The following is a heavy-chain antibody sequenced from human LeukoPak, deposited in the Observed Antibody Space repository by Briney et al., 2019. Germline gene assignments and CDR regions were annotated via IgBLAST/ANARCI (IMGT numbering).Heavy chain of an antibody. V-gene: IGHV3-23*01. CDR1: GFTFSSYA. D-gene: IGHD5-18*01. Sequence: PGGPLRLSCAASGFTFSSYAMSWVRQAPGKGLEWVSAISGSGGSTYYADSVKGRFTISRDNSKNTLYLQMNSLRAEDTAVYYCAKARGGYHSYYFDYWGQGTLVTVSS. CDR2: ISGSGGST. J-gene: IGHJ4*02. CDR3: AKARGGYHSYYFDY.